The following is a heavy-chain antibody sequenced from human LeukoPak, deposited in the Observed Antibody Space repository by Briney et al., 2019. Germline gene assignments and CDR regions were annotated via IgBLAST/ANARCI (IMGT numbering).Heavy chain of an antibody. Sequence: SETLSLTCSVFGDSFKEYYWNWVRQPPGKGLQWIGYIYHNGNSNYNPSLKGRLTISVDTAKNQFSLKLTSVTAADTAVYYCARDGGLQSHFDYWGQGALVAVSS. CDR2: IYHNGNS. D-gene: IGHD5-24*01. J-gene: IGHJ4*02. V-gene: IGHV4-59*01. CDR1: GDSFKEYY. CDR3: ARDGGLQSHFDY.